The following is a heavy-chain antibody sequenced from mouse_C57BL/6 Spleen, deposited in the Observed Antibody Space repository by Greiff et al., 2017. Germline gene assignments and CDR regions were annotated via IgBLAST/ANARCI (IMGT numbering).Heavy chain of an antibody. CDR2: IYPRSGNT. Sequence: QVQLQQSGAELARPGASVKLSCKASGYTFTSSGISWVKQRTGQGLEWIGEIYPRSGNTYYNEKFKGKATLTADKSSSTAYMELRSLTSADSAVYFCARGTGPAVGDWGQGTTLTVSS. J-gene: IGHJ2*01. CDR3: ARGTGPAVGD. V-gene: IGHV1-81*01. CDR1: GYTFTSSG. D-gene: IGHD4-1*01.